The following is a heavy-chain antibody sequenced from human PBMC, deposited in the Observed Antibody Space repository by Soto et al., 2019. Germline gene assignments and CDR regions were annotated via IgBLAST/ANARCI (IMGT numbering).Heavy chain of an antibody. J-gene: IGHJ4*02. D-gene: IGHD6-19*01. CDR3: ARVRGGWSYFDY. Sequence: EVQLVESGGGLVQPGGSLRLSCAASGFTVSSNYMSWVRQAPGKGLEWVSVIYSGGSTYYADSVKGRFTISRDNTKNTLYLQMNSLRAEDTAVYYCARVRGGWSYFDYWGQGTLVTVSS. CDR2: IYSGGST. V-gene: IGHV3-66*01. CDR1: GFTVSSNY.